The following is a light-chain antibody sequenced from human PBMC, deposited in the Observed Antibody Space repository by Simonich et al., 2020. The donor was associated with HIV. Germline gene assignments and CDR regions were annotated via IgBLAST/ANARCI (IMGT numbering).Light chain of an antibody. J-gene: IGLJ2*01. V-gene: IGLV6-57*01. CDR1: SGSIASNY. CDR2: EDN. CDR3: QSYDSSKNQGV. Sequence: NFMLTQPHSVSESPGKTVTISCTRRSGSIASNYLQWYQQRPGSSPTTVIYEDNQRPSGVPDRFSGSIDSSSNSASLTISGLKTEDEADYYCQSYDSSKNQGVFGGGTKLTVL.